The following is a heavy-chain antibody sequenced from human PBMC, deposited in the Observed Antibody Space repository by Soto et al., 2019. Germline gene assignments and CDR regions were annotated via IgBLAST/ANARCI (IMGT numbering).Heavy chain of an antibody. CDR2: MNPNSGNT. CDR3: ARGINYYDSGDDAFDI. J-gene: IGHJ3*02. V-gene: IGHV1-8*01. Sequence: QVQLVQSGAEVKKPGASLKVYCKASGYTFTSYDINWVRQATGQGLEWMGWMNPNSGNTGYAQKFQGRVTMTRNTSISTAYMELSSLRSEDTAVYYCARGINYYDSGDDAFDIWGQGTMVTVSS. CDR1: GYTFTSYD. D-gene: IGHD3-10*01.